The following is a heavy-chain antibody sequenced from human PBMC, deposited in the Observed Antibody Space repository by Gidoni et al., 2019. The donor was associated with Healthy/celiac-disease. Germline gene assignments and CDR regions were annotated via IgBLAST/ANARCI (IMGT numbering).Heavy chain of an antibody. CDR2: ISAYNGNT. Sequence: VKVSCKASGYTFTSYGISWVRQAPGQGLEWMGWISAYNGNTNYAQKLQGRVTMTTDTSTSTAYMELRSLRSDDTAVYYCAAVDSSGWSSYYGMDVWGQGTTVTVSS. V-gene: IGHV1-18*01. D-gene: IGHD6-19*01. CDR3: AAVDSSGWSSYYGMDV. J-gene: IGHJ6*02. CDR1: GYTFTSYG.